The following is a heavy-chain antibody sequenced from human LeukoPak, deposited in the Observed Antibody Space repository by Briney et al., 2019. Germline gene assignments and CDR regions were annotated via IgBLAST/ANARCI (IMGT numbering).Heavy chain of an antibody. V-gene: IGHV3-7*03. CDR1: GFTFCNYW. Sequence: GGSLRLSCAASGFTFCNYWMGWVRQAPGKGLEWVANIKQDGSEKYYVDSVTGRFAISRDNAKNSLYLQMNSLRAEDTAIYYCARDREVSDFWSGYAGWGQGTLVTVSS. CDR3: ARDREVSDFWSGYAG. J-gene: IGHJ4*02. CDR2: IKQDGSEK. D-gene: IGHD3-3*01.